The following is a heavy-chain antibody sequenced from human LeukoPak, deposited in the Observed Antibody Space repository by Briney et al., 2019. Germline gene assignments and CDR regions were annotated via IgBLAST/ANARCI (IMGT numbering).Heavy chain of an antibody. CDR1: RFTFSSYA. V-gene: IGHV3-23*01. J-gene: IGHJ4*02. CDR3: AKEFGRYGVQIAY. D-gene: IGHD4-17*01. Sequence: GGSLRLSCAASRFTFSSYAMNWVRQAPGKGLERVSVIRESGDYTYYAASVKGRFTVSRDNSKNTLYLQMNSLRVEDTAVYYCAKEFGRYGVQIAYWGQGTLVSVSS. CDR2: IRESGDYT.